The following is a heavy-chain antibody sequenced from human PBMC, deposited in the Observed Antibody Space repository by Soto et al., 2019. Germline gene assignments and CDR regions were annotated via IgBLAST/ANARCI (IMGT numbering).Heavy chain of an antibody. D-gene: IGHD3-16*01. J-gene: IGHJ4*02. CDR2: ISTYHGNT. CDR3: AGGMGQALDY. CDR1: GYTFTSYD. Sequence: QVQLVQSGAEVKKPGASVKVSCKASGYTFTSYDIMWVRKAPGQGLEWMGWISTYHGNTNSAQKLEDRATMTTDTSPSTAYTELMSIRSCDTAMYYGAGGMGQALDYWGQGTLVTVSS. V-gene: IGHV1-18*01.